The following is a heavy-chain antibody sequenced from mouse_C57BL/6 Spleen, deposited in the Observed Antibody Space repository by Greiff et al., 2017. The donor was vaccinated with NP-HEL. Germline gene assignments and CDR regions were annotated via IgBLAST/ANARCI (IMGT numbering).Heavy chain of an antibody. CDR1: GFTFSSYA. D-gene: IGHD1-1*01. V-gene: IGHV5-4*03. Sequence: EVKLMESGGGLVKPGGSLKLSCAASGFTFSSYAMSWVRQTPEKRLEWVATISDGGSYTYYPDNVKGRFTISRDNAKNNLYLQMSHLQSEDTAMYYCARGRGSTVAPAWFAYWGQGTLVTVSA. CDR2: ISDGGSYT. CDR3: ARGRGSTVAPAWFAY. J-gene: IGHJ3*01.